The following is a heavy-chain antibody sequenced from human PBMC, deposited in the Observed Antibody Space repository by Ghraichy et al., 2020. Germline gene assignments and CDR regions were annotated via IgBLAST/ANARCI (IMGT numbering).Heavy chain of an antibody. V-gene: IGHV1-2*02. CDR3: ARDFGLGRIAGNWFDP. CDR2: INPNSGGT. J-gene: IGHJ5*02. CDR1: GYTFTGYY. D-gene: IGHD6-13*01. Sequence: ASVKVSCKASGYTFTGYYMHWVRQAPGQGLEWMGWINPNSGGTNYAQKFQGRVTMTRDTSISTAYMELSRLRSDDTAVYYCARDFGLGRIAGNWFDPWGQGTLVTVSS.